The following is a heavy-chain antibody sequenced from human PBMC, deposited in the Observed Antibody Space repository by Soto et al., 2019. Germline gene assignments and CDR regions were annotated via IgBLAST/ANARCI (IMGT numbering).Heavy chain of an antibody. CDR2: IIPIFGTA. Sequence: SVKVSCKASGYTFTNYYIHWVRQAPGQGLEWMGGIIPIFGTANYAQKFQGRVTITADKSTSTAYMELSSLRSEDTAVYYCARGGAGYCSSTSCHRGYYYYGMDVWGQGTTVTVSS. CDR3: ARGGAGYCSSTSCHRGYYYYGMDV. D-gene: IGHD2-2*01. J-gene: IGHJ6*02. V-gene: IGHV1-69*06. CDR1: GYTFTNYY.